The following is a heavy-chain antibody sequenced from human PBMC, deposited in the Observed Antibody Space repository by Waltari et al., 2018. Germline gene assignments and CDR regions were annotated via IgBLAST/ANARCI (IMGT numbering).Heavy chain of an antibody. CDR1: GYTFTDYY. CDR3: ARGGGPYEFWRGYSLWFDT. D-gene: IGHD2-21*01. V-gene: IGHV1-2*02. CDR2: IYYSGTT. Sequence: QVQLVQSGAEVKKPGASVKVSCKASGYTFTDYYMHWVRQAPGQGLEWIVYIYYSGTTSYNPSRMRLLTISVDTWKNQFSLKLTSVTAADTGVYYCARGGGPYEFWRGYSLWFDTWGQGTLVTVSS. J-gene: IGHJ5*02.